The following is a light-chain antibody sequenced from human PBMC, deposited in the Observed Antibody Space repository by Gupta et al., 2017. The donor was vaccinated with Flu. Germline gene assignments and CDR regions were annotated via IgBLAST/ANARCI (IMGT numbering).Light chain of an antibody. Sequence: SGAVSLSFFPTWYQQTPGQSPRTLVFSTNFRSSGVPGRFSGSILGSRAALTITGAQPDDESDYYCVLYLGGGISVFGGGTRLTVL. CDR1: SGAVSLSFF. J-gene: IGLJ2*01. CDR2: STN. CDR3: VLYLGGGISV. V-gene: IGLV8-61*01.